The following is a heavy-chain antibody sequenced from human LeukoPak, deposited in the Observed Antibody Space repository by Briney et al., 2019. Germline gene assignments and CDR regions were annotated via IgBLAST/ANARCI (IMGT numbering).Heavy chain of an antibody. Sequence: GGSLRLSCAASGFAFSSYAMHWVGQGPGKGLEWVSLVSYDGGSKYYADSVKGRITISRDNSKNTLHLQMNSLRTEDTAVYYCARVKGGIAAAGNYFDYWGQGTLVTVSS. CDR1: GFAFSSYA. D-gene: IGHD6-13*01. J-gene: IGHJ4*02. CDR3: ARVKGGIAAAGNYFDY. CDR2: VSYDGGSK. V-gene: IGHV3-30-3*01.